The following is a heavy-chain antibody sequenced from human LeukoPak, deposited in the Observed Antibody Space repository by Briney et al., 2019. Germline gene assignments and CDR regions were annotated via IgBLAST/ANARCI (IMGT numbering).Heavy chain of an antibody. CDR1: GFTFSTSA. J-gene: IGHJ4*02. V-gene: IGHV3-23*01. CDR2: ISSSGGST. D-gene: IGHD6-25*01. CDR3: AQRQVGN. Sequence: PGGSLRLSCAASGFTFSTSAMFWVRQAPGKGLEWVSLISSSGGSTYYADSVKGRFTISRDNSKNTLYLQMSSLRAEDTAVYYCAQRQVGNWGQGTLVTVSS.